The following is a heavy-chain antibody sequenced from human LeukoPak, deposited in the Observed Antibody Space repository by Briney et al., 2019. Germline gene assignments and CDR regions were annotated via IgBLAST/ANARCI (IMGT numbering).Heavy chain of an antibody. V-gene: IGHV4-34*01. J-gene: IGHJ4*02. Sequence: SETLSLTCAVYGGSFSGYYWSWIRQPPGKGLEWIGEINHSGSTNYNPSLKSRVTISVDTSKNQFSLKLSSVTAADTAVYYCASRLAYYYDSSGYKFWGQGTLVTVSS. CDR3: ASRLAYYYDSSGYKF. CDR1: GGSFSGYY. CDR2: INHSGST. D-gene: IGHD3-22*01.